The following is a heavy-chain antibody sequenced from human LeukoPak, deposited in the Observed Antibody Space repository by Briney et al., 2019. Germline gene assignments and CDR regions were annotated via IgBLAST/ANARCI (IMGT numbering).Heavy chain of an antibody. CDR1: GYIFTSYW. CDR3: ARFATEYSSSSRFDP. Sequence: GESLQISCQGSGYIFTSYWIGWVRQLPGKGLEWMGIIYPGDSDTRYSPSFQGQVTISADKSISTAYLQWSSLKASDTAMYYCARFATEYSSSSRFDPWGQGTLVTVSS. D-gene: IGHD6-6*01. V-gene: IGHV5-51*01. CDR2: IYPGDSDT. J-gene: IGHJ5*02.